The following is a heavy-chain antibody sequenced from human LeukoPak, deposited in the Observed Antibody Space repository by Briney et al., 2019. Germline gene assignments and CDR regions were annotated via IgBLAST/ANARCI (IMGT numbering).Heavy chain of an antibody. CDR2: IHTSGST. J-gene: IGHJ4*02. CDR1: GGSISSYY. D-gene: IGHD6-6*01. Sequence: KTSETLSLTCAVSGGSISSYYWSWIRQPAGKGLQWIGRIHTSGSTDYNPSLGSRVTMSVDTSKNQFSLKLSSVTAADTAVYYCAREGSMTARPFVSIDYWGQGTLVTVSS. V-gene: IGHV4-4*07. CDR3: AREGSMTARPFVSIDY.